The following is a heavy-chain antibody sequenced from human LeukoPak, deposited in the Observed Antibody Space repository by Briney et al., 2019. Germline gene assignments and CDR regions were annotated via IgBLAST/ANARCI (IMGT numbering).Heavy chain of an antibody. Sequence: PSETLSLTCTVSGGSISSYYWSWIRQPPGKGLEWIGYIYYSGSTNYNPSLKSRVTISVDTSKNQFSLKLSSVTAADTAVYYCVRHEEAAAFYWGQGTLVTVSS. CDR2: IYYSGST. D-gene: IGHD6-13*01. J-gene: IGHJ4*02. V-gene: IGHV4-59*08. CDR1: GGSISSYY. CDR3: VRHEEAAAFY.